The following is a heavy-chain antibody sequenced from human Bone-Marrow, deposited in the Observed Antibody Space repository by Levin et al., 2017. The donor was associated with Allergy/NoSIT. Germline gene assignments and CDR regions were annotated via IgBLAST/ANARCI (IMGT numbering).Heavy chain of an antibody. CDR3: ARGMVPHYDFWSGHMDV. D-gene: IGHD3-3*01. Sequence: PGESLKISCKASGGTFSSYAISWVRQAPGQGLEWMGGIIPIFGTANYAQKFQGRVTITADKSTSTAYMELSSLRSEDTAVYYCARGMVPHYDFWSGHMDVWGQGTTVTVSS. CDR2: IIPIFGTA. CDR1: GGTFSSYA. V-gene: IGHV1-69*06. J-gene: IGHJ6*02.